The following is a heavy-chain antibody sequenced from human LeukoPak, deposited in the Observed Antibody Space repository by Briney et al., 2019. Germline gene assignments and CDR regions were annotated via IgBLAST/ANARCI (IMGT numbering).Heavy chain of an antibody. Sequence: GESLKISCKGSGYGFTSYWIGWVRQMPGKGLGWMGIIYPGDSDTRYSPSFQGQVTISADKSISTAYLQWSSLKASDTAMYYCARRGSGWAPNNWFDPWGQGTLVTVSS. CDR3: ARRGSGWAPNNWFDP. V-gene: IGHV5-51*01. CDR1: GYGFTSYW. D-gene: IGHD6-19*01. CDR2: IYPGDSDT. J-gene: IGHJ5*02.